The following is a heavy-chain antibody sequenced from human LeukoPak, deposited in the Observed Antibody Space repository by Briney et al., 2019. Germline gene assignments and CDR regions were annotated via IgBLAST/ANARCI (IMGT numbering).Heavy chain of an antibody. V-gene: IGHV1-3*01. Sequence: EASVKVSCTASGYTFTSYAMHWVRQAPGQRLEWMGWINAGNGNTKYSQKFQGRVTITRDTSASTAYMELSSLRSEDTAVYYCAREDYYYGSGSYYQDYYGMDVWGKGTTVTVSS. J-gene: IGHJ6*04. CDR1: GYTFTSYA. CDR3: AREDYYYGSGSYYQDYYGMDV. CDR2: INAGNGNT. D-gene: IGHD3-10*01.